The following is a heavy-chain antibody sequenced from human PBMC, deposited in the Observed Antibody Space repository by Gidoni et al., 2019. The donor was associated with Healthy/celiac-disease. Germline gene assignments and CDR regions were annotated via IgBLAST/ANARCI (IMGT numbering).Heavy chain of an antibody. CDR2: IYPSDSDS. Sequence: EVQLVQSGAEVTKPGEPLQISCKGSGYSFTSYWIGWVRQMPGKGLEWMGIIYPSDSDSRDSQAFQGQVTISADKSISTAYLQWSSLKASDTAMYYCARPRSITMVRGVNPVHYWGQGTLVTVSS. V-gene: IGHV5-51*01. CDR3: ARPRSITMVRGVNPVHY. D-gene: IGHD3-10*01. CDR1: GYSFTSYW. J-gene: IGHJ4*02.